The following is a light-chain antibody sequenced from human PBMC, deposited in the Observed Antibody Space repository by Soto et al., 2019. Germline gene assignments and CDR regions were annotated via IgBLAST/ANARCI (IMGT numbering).Light chain of an antibody. CDR3: QQYFTSPWT. V-gene: IGKV4-1*01. CDR2: WAS. Sequence: DIVMTQSPDSLAVSLGERATFNCKSSQSILDRSKNKYYLAWYQQKSGQPPKLLIYWASLRESGVPDRFTGSGSGTDFTLTLSSLQAADVAVYYCQQYFTSPWTFGQGTKVEI. J-gene: IGKJ1*01. CDR1: QSILDRSKNKYY.